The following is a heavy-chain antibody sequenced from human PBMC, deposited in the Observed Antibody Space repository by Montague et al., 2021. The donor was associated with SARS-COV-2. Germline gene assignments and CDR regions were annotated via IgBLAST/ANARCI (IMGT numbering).Heavy chain of an antibody. CDR2: IHHGGST. J-gene: IGHJ6*04. CDR1: GGSFSSYS. Sequence: SETLSLTCAVHGGSFSSYSWNWIRQPPGKGLEWIGEIHHGGSTNYNPSLKSRLTISADTSKNQFSLKLTSVAAADTAVYYCARLGDGVVPSAILGGGPYYACYGMDVWGKGTTVTVSS. V-gene: IGHV4-34*01. D-gene: IGHD2-2*02. CDR3: ARLGDGVVPSAILGGGPYYACYGMDV.